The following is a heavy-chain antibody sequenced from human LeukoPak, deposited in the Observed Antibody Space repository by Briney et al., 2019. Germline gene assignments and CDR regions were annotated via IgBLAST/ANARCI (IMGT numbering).Heavy chain of an antibody. CDR1: GYTFTGYY. D-gene: IGHD2-2*01. J-gene: IGHJ6*03. CDR2: INPNSGGT. CDR3: ARGDGANVVVTAHYMDV. Sequence: ASVKISCKASGYTFTGYYMHWVRQAPGQGLEWMGWINPNSGGTNYAQKFQGRVTMTRDTSISTAYMELSRLRSDDTAVYYCARGDGANVVVTAHYMDVWGKGTTVTVSS. V-gene: IGHV1-2*02.